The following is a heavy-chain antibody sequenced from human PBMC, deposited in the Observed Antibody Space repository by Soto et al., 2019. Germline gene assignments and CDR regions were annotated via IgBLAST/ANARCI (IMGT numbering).Heavy chain of an antibody. D-gene: IGHD3-3*01. Sequence: LSLTCTVSGGSFKSGSYSWSWIRQPPGKGLEWIGYVYHTGRTSCNPSLKSRVSISMDTSKNQFSLNLDSVTAADTAVYFCARDFAYFDSWGQGTLVTVSS. J-gene: IGHJ4*02. CDR2: VYHTGRT. V-gene: IGHV4-61*01. CDR1: GGSFKSGSYS. CDR3: ARDFAYFDS.